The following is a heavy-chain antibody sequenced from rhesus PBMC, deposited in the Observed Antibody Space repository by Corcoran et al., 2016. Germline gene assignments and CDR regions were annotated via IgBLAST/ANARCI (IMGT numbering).Heavy chain of an antibody. D-gene: IGHD1-14*01. Sequence: QVQLQESGPGLVKPSESLSLTFSVSGASFRSYWLGWFLQPPVQGLEWIGKNNGKSGSTNYNPYLKSRVTISRDTSNNQFSLKLNSVTAADTAVYYCAIDRVAGTTVDFDFWGQGVVVTISS. CDR1: GASFRSYW. CDR3: AIDRVAGTTVDFDF. CDR2: NNGKSGST. V-gene: IGHV4-80*01. J-gene: IGHJ4*01.